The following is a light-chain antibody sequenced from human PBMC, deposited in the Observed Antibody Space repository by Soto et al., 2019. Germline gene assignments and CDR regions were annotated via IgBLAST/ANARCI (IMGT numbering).Light chain of an antibody. CDR2: WDG. V-gene: IGLV1-47*01. CDR1: SSNVGSNY. CDR3: AAWDDSLSGVV. J-gene: IGLJ3*02. Sequence: QLVLTQPPSASGTPGQRVTISCSGSSSNVGSNYVYWYQQVPGTAPILLMHWDGQRPSGVPDRFSGSKSGTSASLAISGLRSEDEADDYCAAWDDSLSGVVFGGGTKVTVL.